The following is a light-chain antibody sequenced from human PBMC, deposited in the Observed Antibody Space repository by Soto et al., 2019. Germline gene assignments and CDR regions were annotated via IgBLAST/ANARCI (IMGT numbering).Light chain of an antibody. CDR3: SSYTSSSTHYV. J-gene: IGLJ1*01. V-gene: IGLV2-14*01. Sequence: QSVRTQPPSVSGSPGQSITISCTGTSSDVGGYNYVSWYQQHPGKAPKLMIYEVSNRPSGVSNRFSGSKSGNTASLTISGLQAEDEADYYCSSYTSSSTHYVFGTGTKVTVL. CDR1: SSDVGGYNY. CDR2: EVS.